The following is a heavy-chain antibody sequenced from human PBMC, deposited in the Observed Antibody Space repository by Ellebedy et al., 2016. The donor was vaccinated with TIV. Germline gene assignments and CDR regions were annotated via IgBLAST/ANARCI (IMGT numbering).Heavy chain of an antibody. J-gene: IGHJ4*02. CDR1: GFTFSTYS. CDR3: ARGGVTTVVTLIDY. V-gene: IGHV3-30*04. CDR2: ISSAGSNK. Sequence: PGGSLRLSCAASGFTFSTYSIHWVRQAPGKGLEWVAVISSAGSNKYYADSVKGRFTISRDNSKNTLYLQMNSLKSEDTAVYYCARGGVTTVVTLIDYWGQGTLVAVSS. D-gene: IGHD4-23*01.